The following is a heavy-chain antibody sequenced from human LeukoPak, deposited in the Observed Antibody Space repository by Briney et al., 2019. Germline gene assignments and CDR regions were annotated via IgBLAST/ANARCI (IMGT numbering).Heavy chain of an antibody. V-gene: IGHV1-2*02. J-gene: IGHJ1*01. D-gene: IGHD6-19*01. CDR3: AGSGWYVGYFQH. CDR2: INPNSGGT. Sequence: ASVKVSCKASGYTFTGYYMHWVRQAPGQGLEWMGWINPNSGGTNYAQEFQGRVTMTRDTSISTAYMELSRLRSDDTAVYYCAGSGWYVGYFQHWGQGTLVTVSS. CDR1: GYTFTGYY.